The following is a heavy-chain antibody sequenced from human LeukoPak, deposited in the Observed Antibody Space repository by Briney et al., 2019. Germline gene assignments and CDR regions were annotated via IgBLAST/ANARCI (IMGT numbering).Heavy chain of an antibody. D-gene: IGHD7-27*01. V-gene: IGHV4-34*01. CDR1: GVSFSGYY. Sequence: SETLSLTCAVYGVSFSGYYWSWVRQPPGKGLEWIGEINHSGSTNYNPSLKSRVTISVDTSKNQFSLKLSSVTAADTAVYYCARVSDWGHFDYWGQGTLVTVSS. J-gene: IGHJ4*02. CDR2: INHSGST. CDR3: ARVSDWGHFDY.